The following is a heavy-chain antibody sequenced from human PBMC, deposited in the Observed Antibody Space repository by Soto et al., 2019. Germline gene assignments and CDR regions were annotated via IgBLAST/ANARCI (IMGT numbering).Heavy chain of an antibody. CDR1: GFTFSRYG. V-gene: IGHV3-33*01. CDR2: IWYDGSNK. J-gene: IGHJ5*02. Sequence: PGGALRLSCAASGFTFSRYGMHWVRQAPGKGLEWVAVIWYDGSNKYYADSVKGRFTISRDNSKNTLYLQMNSLRAEDTAVYYCARDHYDIVTGYLNWFDPWGQGTLVTVSS. CDR3: ARDHYDIVTGYLNWFDP. D-gene: IGHD3-9*01.